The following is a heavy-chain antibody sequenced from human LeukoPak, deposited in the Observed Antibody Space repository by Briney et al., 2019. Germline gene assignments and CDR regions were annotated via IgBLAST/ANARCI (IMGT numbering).Heavy chain of an antibody. D-gene: IGHD2-15*01. CDR3: ARDYWSGGSCYSFYYYYYMDV. V-gene: IGHV1-2*02. CDR2: INPNSGGT. J-gene: IGHJ6*03. CDR1: GYTFTGYY. Sequence: ASVKVSCKASGYTFTGYYMHWVRQAPGQGLEWMGWINPNSGGTNYAQKFQGRVTMTRDTSISTAYMELSRLRSDDTAVYYCARDYWSGGSCYSFYYYYYMDVWGKGTTVTISS.